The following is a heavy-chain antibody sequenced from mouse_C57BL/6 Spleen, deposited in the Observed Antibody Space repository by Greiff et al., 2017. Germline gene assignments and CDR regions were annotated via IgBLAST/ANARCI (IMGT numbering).Heavy chain of an antibody. CDR2: IHPNSGST. V-gene: IGHV1-64*01. J-gene: IGHJ1*03. D-gene: IGHD1-1*01. CDR3: ARCVTTVVATDGYFDV. Sequence: VQLQQPGAELVKPGASVKLSCKASGYTFTSYWMHWVKQRPGQGLEWIGMIHPNSGSTNYNEKFKSKATLTVDKSSSTAYMQLSSLTSEDSAVYDCARCVTTVVATDGYFDVWGTGTTVTVSS. CDR1: GYTFTSYW.